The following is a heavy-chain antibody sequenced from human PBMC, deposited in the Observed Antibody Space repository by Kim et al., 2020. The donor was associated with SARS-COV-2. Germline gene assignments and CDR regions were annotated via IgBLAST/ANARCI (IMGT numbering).Heavy chain of an antibody. CDR2: INTDSTAT. Sequence: GGSLRLSCAASGFTFSNYRINWVRQAPGKGLEWVAYINTDSTATYYGDSVKGRFTISRDNAKNSAFLQMNSLRDEDSALYYCAAYLVRGPLITTVHSYGMDVWGPGTTVRVSS. D-gene: IGHD3-10*01. V-gene: IGHV3-48*02. CDR3: AAYLVRGPLITTVHSYGMDV. J-gene: IGHJ6*02. CDR1: GFTFSNYR.